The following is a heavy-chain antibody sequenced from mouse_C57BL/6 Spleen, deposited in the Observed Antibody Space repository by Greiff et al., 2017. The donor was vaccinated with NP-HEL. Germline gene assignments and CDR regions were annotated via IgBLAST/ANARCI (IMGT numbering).Heavy chain of an antibody. J-gene: IGHJ2*01. CDR2: IDPSDSYT. CDR1: GYTFTSYW. CDR3: ARYGETGGY. Sequence: QVQLQQPGAELVMPGASVKLSCKASGYTFTSYWMHWVKQRPGQGLEWIGEIDPSDSYTNYNQKFKGKSTLTVDKSSSTAYMQLSSLTSEDSAVYYCARYGETGGYWGQGTTLTVSS. D-gene: IGHD4-1*01. V-gene: IGHV1-69*01.